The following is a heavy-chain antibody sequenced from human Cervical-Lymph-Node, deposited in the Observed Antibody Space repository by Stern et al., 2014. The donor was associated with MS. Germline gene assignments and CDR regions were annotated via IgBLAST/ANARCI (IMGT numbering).Heavy chain of an antibody. Sequence: QLVQSGGGLVQPGGSLRLSCAASGFTFSSSSMNWVRQAPGKGLEWVSHISSSSTKIYYADSVKGRFTISRDNAKNSLYLQMNSLRAEDTAVYYCARSGYRPYGMDVWGQGTTVTVSS. CDR1: GFTFSSSS. J-gene: IGHJ6*02. V-gene: IGHV3-48*01. D-gene: IGHD3-3*01. CDR3: ARSGYRPYGMDV. CDR2: ISSSSTKI.